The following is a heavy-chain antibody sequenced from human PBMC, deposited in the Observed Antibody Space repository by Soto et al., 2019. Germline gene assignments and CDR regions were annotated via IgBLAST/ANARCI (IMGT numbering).Heavy chain of an antibody. D-gene: IGHD3-22*01. CDR2: IIPIFGTA. V-gene: IGHV1-69*13. J-gene: IGHJ5*02. Sequence: SVKVSCKASGGTFSSYAISWVRQAPGQGLEWMGGIIPIFGTANYAQKFQGRVTITADESTSTAYMELSSLRSEDTAVYYCARGQDYDSSGYYDNWFDPWDQGTLVTVSS. CDR1: GGTFSSYA. CDR3: ARGQDYDSSGYYDNWFDP.